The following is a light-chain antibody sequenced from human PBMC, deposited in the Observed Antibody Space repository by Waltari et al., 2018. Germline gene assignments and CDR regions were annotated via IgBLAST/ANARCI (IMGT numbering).Light chain of an antibody. V-gene: IGLV10-54*02. J-gene: IGLJ2*01. CDR1: RNNVGSTA. CDR3: SAFDSSLVEVV. Sequence: QAGLTQSPSLSKALGQTATLTCAGNRNNVGSTATTWRQQRQGPPPKLLFYTNNYRPSGISDRFSASTSGNTAFLIITGRQPEDEADYYCSAFDSSLVEVVFGGGTKLTVL. CDR2: TNN.